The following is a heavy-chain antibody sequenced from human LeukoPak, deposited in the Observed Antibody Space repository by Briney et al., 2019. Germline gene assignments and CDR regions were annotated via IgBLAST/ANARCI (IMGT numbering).Heavy chain of an antibody. D-gene: IGHD6-19*01. V-gene: IGHV3-7*01. Sequence: GGSLTLSCAASGVTFSTYGMSWVRQAPGKGLEWVASIKQDGSEKNYVDSVKGRFTISRDNARNSLSLQMNSLRAEDTAVFYCARDKQGSFIYWGQGTLVTVSS. CDR3: ARDKQGSFIY. CDR2: IKQDGSEK. CDR1: GVTFSTYG. J-gene: IGHJ4*02.